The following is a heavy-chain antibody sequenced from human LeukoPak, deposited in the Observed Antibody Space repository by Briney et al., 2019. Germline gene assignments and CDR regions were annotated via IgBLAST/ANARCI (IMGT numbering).Heavy chain of an antibody. CDR1: GGSIXXYY. Sequence: ETLSLXXXXSGGSIXXYYWSWIRQPPGKGLEWIGYIYYSGSTNYNPSLKSRVTISVDTSKNQFSLKLSSVTAADTAVYYCARGGRYCSGGSCYPDYWGQGTLVTVSS. CDR2: IYYSGST. V-gene: IGHV4-59*01. CDR3: ARGGRYCSGGSCYPDY. J-gene: IGHJ4*02. D-gene: IGHD2-15*01.